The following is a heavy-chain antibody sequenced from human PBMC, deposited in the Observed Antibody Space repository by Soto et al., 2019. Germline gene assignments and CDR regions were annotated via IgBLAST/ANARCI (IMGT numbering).Heavy chain of an antibody. V-gene: IGHV4-30-4*01. CDR3: ARGAALNTYYNYYGMDD. D-gene: IGHD6-25*01. Sequence: SETLSLTCTVSGGSISSDDYYWSWIRQPPGNGLEWIGYIYYSGSAYYTPSLQSRVSISIDTSKNQFSLKLTSVTATDTAVYFCARGAALNTYYNYYGMDDWGQGTTVTVSS. CDR2: IYYSGSA. J-gene: IGHJ6*02. CDR1: GGSISSDDYY.